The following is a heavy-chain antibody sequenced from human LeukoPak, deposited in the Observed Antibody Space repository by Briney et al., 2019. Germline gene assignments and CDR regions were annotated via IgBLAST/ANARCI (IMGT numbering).Heavy chain of an antibody. V-gene: IGHV3-30*18. Sequence: GGSLRLSCAASGFTFSSYGMHWVRQAPGKGLEWVAVISYDGSNKYYADSVKGRFTISRDNSKNTLYLQMNSLRAEDTAVYYCAKGYGASVLYFDYWGQGTLVTVSS. CDR2: ISYDGSNK. CDR1: GFTFSSYG. J-gene: IGHJ4*02. CDR3: AKGYGASVLYFDY. D-gene: IGHD4/OR15-4a*01.